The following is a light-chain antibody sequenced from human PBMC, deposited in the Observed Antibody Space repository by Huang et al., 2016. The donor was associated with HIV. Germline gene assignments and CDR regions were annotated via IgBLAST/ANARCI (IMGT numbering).Light chain of an antibody. CDR2: DAH. V-gene: IGKV3D-20*01. Sequence: IVLTQSPATLSLSPGERATLTCGASQSVRNNYLAWYQQKPGLAPRILIYDAHVRATGKQDRFSGSGSGTDFTLTISRLETEDFAMYYCQQYSTSSYTFGQGTKVDI. J-gene: IGKJ2*01. CDR3: QQYSTSSYT. CDR1: QSVRNNY.